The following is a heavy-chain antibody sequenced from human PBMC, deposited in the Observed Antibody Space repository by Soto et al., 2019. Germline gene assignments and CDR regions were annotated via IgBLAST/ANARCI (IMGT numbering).Heavy chain of an antibody. J-gene: IGHJ3*01. D-gene: IGHD1-7*01. CDR1: GGTFSSYA. CDR2: IIPIFGTA. CDR3: ARDLGYNWNFRGSAFDV. Sequence: QVQLVQSGAEVKKPGSSVKVSCKASGGTFSSYAISWVRQAPGQGLEWMGGIIPIFGTANYAQKFQGRVTITADESTSTAYMELSSLRSEDTAVYSCARDLGYNWNFRGSAFDVWGQGTMVTVSS. V-gene: IGHV1-69*01.